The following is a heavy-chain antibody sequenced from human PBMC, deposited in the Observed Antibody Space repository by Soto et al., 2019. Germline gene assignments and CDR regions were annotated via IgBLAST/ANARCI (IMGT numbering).Heavy chain of an antibody. CDR2: IWYDGSNK. D-gene: IGHD2-15*01. J-gene: IGHJ4*02. CDR3: ARDGGYCSGGSCPFFDY. V-gene: IGHV3-33*01. CDR1: GFSFSSYG. Sequence: VGSLRLSCAASGFSFSSYGMHWVRQAPGKGLEWVAVIWYDGSNKYYGDSVKGRFTISRDNSKNTLYLQMNRLRAEDTAVYYCARDGGYCSGGSCPFFDYWGQGTLVTVSS.